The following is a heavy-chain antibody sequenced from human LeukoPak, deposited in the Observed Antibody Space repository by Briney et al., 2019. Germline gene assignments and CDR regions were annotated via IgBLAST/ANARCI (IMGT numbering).Heavy chain of an antibody. CDR3: ARDMALDAFDI. Sequence: GGSLRLSCAASGFTFSSSAMSWVRQAPGKGLEWVSAISNNGGYTYYADSVQGRFTISRDNSKNTLYLQMNSLRAEDTAVYYCARDMALDAFDIWGQGTMVTVSS. J-gene: IGHJ3*02. V-gene: IGHV3-23*01. D-gene: IGHD3-10*01. CDR2: ISNNGGYT. CDR1: GFTFSSSA.